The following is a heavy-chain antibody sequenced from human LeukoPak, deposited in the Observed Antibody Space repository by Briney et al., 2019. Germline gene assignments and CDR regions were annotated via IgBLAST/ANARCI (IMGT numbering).Heavy chain of an antibody. D-gene: IGHD3-10*01. CDR1: GYTFTGYY. Sequence: ASVKVSCKASGYTFTGYYMHWVRQAPGQGPEWMGWINPNSGGTNYAQKFQGRVTMTRDTSISTAYMELSRLRSDDTAVYYCARDLRVWFGETPDDYWGQGTLVTVSS. CDR2: INPNSGGT. V-gene: IGHV1-2*02. J-gene: IGHJ4*02. CDR3: ARDLRVWFGETPDDY.